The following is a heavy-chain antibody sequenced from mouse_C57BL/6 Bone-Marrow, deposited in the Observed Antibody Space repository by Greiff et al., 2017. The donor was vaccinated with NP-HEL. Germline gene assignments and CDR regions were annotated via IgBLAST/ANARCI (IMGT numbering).Heavy chain of an antibody. CDR1: GYAFTNYL. CDR2: INPGSGGT. V-gene: IGHV1-54*01. J-gene: IGHJ3*01. CDR3: AVPSWFAY. Sequence: VQRVESGAELVRPGTSVKVSCKASGYAFTNYLIEWVKQRPGQGLEWIGVINPGSGGTNYNEKFKGKATLTADKSSSTAYMQLSSLTSEDSAVYFCAVPSWFAYWGQGTLVTVSA. D-gene: IGHD5-1*01.